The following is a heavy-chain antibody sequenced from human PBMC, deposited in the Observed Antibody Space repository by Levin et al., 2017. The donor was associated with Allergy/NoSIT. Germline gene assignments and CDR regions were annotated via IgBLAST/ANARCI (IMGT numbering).Heavy chain of an antibody. CDR1: GFTFNDYG. J-gene: IGHJ4*02. V-gene: IGHV3-33*01. CDR2: IWYDAITK. CDR3: VRDRKGPLDY. Sequence: GGSLRLSCAASGFTFNDYGMHWVRQAPGRGLEWLAVIWYDAITKYYVDSVKGRFTVSRDNSKNMLYLQMDSLRAKDTAIYYCVRDRKGPLDYWGQGTLVTVSS.